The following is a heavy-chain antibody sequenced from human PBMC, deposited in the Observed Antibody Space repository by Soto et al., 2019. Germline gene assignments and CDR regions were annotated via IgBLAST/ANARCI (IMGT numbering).Heavy chain of an antibody. Sequence: QVQMVQSGPEVKKSGSSVKVSCKLSGGTFTTDTISWLRRAPGQGLEWMGRIIPILGTGNYAQKYQGSVTITADKSTNTGYMELSSLTSDDTAVYYCAREEGCYNMGTFPFYYLDVWGNGTTVTVSS. CDR1: GGTFTTDT. V-gene: IGHV1-69*08. CDR3: AREEGCYNMGTFPFYYLDV. J-gene: IGHJ6*03. D-gene: IGHD3-10*01. CDR2: IIPILGTG.